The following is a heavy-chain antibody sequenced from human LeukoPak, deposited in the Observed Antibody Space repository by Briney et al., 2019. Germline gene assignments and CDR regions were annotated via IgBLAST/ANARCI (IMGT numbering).Heavy chain of an antibody. D-gene: IGHD1-7*01. J-gene: IGHJ5*02. CDR1: GGSFSGYY. Sequence: SETLSLTCAVYGGSFSGYYWSWIRQPPGKGLEWIGEINHSGSTNYNPSLKSRVTISVDTSKNQFSLKLSSVTAADTAVYYCARSYNWNYVWFDPWAREPWSPSPQ. CDR3: ARSYNWNYVWFDP. CDR2: INHSGST. V-gene: IGHV4-34*01.